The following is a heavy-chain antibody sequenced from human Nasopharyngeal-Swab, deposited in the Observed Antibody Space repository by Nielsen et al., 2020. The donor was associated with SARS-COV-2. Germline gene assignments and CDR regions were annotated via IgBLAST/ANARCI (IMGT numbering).Heavy chain of an antibody. CDR1: GSTFSSYA. CDR2: ISGSGGST. V-gene: IGHV3-23*01. Sequence: GESLKISCAASGSTFSSYAMSWVRQAPGKGLEWVSAISGSGGSTYSADSVKGRFTISRDNSKNTLYLQMNSLRAEDTAVYYCAKGGSAEWLAFSYYGMDVWGQGTTVTVSS. D-gene: IGHD6-19*01. CDR3: AKGGSAEWLAFSYYGMDV. J-gene: IGHJ6*02.